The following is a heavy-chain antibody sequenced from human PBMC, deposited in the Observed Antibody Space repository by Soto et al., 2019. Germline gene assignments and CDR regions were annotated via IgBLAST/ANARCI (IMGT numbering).Heavy chain of an antibody. CDR2: IDPSDSYT. J-gene: IGHJ6*02. Sequence: PGESLKISCKGSGYSFTSYWISWVCQMPGKGLEWMGRIDPSDSYTNYSPSFQGHVTISADKSISTAYLQWSSLKASDTAMYYCASTMATAHYYYYGMDVWGQGTTVTVSS. CDR3: ASTMATAHYYYYGMDV. CDR1: GYSFTSYW. V-gene: IGHV5-10-1*01. D-gene: IGHD4-17*01.